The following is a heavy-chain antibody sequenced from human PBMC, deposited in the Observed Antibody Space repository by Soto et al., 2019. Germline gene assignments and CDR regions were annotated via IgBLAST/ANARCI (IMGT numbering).Heavy chain of an antibody. Sequence: SVKVSCKASGFTFTSSAVQWVRQARGQRLEWIGWIVVGSGNTNYAQKFQERVTITRDMSTSTAYMELSSLRSDDTAVYYCARVILGLNYYFDYWGQGTLVTVSS. CDR1: GFTFTSSA. CDR2: IVVGSGNT. CDR3: ARVILGLNYYFDY. D-gene: IGHD1-1*01. J-gene: IGHJ4*02. V-gene: IGHV1-58*01.